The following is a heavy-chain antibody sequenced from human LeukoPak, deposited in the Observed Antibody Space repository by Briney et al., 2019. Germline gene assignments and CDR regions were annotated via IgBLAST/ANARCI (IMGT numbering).Heavy chain of an antibody. CDR1: GGSISSYY. Sequence: PSETLSLTCTVSGGSISSYYWSWIRQPPGKGLEWIGHIYYSGSTNYNPSLKSRVTISVDTSKNQFSLNLSSVTAADTAVYYCARLEYYYFGSGSDIWGQGTLVTVSS. D-gene: IGHD3-10*01. CDR2: IYYSGST. CDR3: ARLEYYYFGSGSDI. V-gene: IGHV4-59*01. J-gene: IGHJ3*02.